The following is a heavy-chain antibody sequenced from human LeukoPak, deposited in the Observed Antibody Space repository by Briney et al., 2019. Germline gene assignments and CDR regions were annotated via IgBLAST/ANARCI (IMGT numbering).Heavy chain of an antibody. CDR2: ISGSDGST. CDR3: ARESSRYSGYDHFDY. V-gene: IGHV3-23*01. CDR1: VFTFIDYA. D-gene: IGHD5-12*01. Sequence: PGWSLRLSCAPSVFTFIDYAMSGVRQAPGKGLEWVSVISGSDGSTHYADSVKGRFTISRDNSKTTLYLHMNSLRAEDTAVYYCARESSRYSGYDHFDYWGQGTLVTVSS. J-gene: IGHJ4*02.